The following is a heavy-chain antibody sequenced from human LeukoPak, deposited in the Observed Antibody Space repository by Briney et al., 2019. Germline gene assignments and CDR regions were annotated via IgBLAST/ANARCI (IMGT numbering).Heavy chain of an antibody. J-gene: IGHJ4*02. CDR1: GFSFTTYG. Sequence: GTSLRLSCEASGFSFTTYGMHWVRQAPLKGLEWLAAISYDGRNQNYADSVKGRFTIFRDNSQNTLYLQMNSLRAEDTALYYCVKDRTINGRSSPFDSWGQGTLVTVSS. CDR3: VKDRTINGRSSPFDS. V-gene: IGHV3-30*18. D-gene: IGHD1-26*01. CDR2: ISYDGRNQ.